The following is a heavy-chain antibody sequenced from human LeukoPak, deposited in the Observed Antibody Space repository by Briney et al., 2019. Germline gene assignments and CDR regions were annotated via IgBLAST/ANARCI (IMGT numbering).Heavy chain of an antibody. J-gene: IGHJ4*02. CDR1: GFTFSSYS. Sequence: GGSLRLSCAASGFTFSSYSMNWVRQAPGKGLEWVSSISSSSSYIYYADSVKGRFTISRDNAKNSLYLQMNSLRAEDTAVYYCARDRDYYGSGSYYGDFDYWGQGTQVTVSS. D-gene: IGHD3-10*01. V-gene: IGHV3-21*01. CDR2: ISSSSSYI. CDR3: ARDRDYYGSGSYYGDFDY.